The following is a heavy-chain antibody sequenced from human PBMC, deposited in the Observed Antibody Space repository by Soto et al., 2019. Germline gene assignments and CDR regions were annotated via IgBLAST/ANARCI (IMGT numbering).Heavy chain of an antibody. J-gene: IGHJ2*01. CDR3: ARGLRFYYYFDL. CDR1: GDSISRYY. CDR2: IFYNGNT. Sequence: QVQLQESGPGLVKPSETLSLTCTVSGDSISRYYWSWIRQPPGKGLEWVGYIFYNGNTKYNPSLKSRVTISVDTSKNQFSLKLNSVTAADTAVYYCARGLRFYYYFDLWGRDTLVTVSS. V-gene: IGHV4-59*08. D-gene: IGHD3-3*01.